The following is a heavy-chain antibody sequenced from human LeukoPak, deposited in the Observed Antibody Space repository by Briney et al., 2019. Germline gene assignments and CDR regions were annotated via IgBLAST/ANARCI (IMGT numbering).Heavy chain of an antibody. CDR2: IWTDGSKK. CDR1: GFVFNNYG. Sequence: GGSLRLSCAASGFVFNNYGMHWVRQAPGKGLEWVAVIWTDGSKKSYADSVKGRFTFTRDNSKNMFYLQMDSLRADDTAVYYCARRSSGTSGLDYWGQGILVTVSS. D-gene: IGHD1-26*01. CDR3: ARRSSGTSGLDY. V-gene: IGHV3-33*01. J-gene: IGHJ4*02.